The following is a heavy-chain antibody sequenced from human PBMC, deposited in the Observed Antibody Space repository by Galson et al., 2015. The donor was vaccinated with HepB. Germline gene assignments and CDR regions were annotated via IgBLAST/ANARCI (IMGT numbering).Heavy chain of an antibody. CDR3: ASPGVQLWSRGGRFDY. D-gene: IGHD5-18*01. J-gene: IGHJ4*02. V-gene: IGHV3-30-3*01. Sequence: SLRLSCAASGFTFSSYAMHWVRQAPGKGLEWVAVISYDGSNKYYADSVKGRFTISRDNSKNTLYLQMNSLRAEDTAVYYCASPGVQLWSRGGRFDYWGQGTLVTVSS. CDR1: GFTFSSYA. CDR2: ISYDGSNK.